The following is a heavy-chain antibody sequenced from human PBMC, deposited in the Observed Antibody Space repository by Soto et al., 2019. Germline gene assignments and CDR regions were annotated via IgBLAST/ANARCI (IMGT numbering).Heavy chain of an antibody. CDR3: AREAPYCTSATCPKFYDMDV. J-gene: IGHJ6*02. CDR2: IIPILNSP. D-gene: IGHD2-21*01. V-gene: IGHV1-69*13. Sequence: SVKVSCKASGCTFGSYAITWVRRAPGQGLEWLGGIIPILNSPAYAQKFQARVVITADEITNTAYMELNSLRFDDTAVYYCAREAPYCTSATCPKFYDMDVWGQGTTVTVSS. CDR1: GCTFGSYA.